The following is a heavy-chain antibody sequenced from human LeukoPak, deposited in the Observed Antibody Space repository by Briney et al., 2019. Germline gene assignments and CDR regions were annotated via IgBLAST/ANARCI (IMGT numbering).Heavy chain of an antibody. V-gene: IGHV3-9*01. Sequence: GGSLRLSCAASGFTFDDYAMHWVRQAPGKGLEWVSGISWNSGSIGYADSVKGRFTISRDNAKNSLYLQMNSLRAEDTALYYCAKDNDSSGYYPFFDYWGQGTQVTVSS. J-gene: IGHJ4*02. CDR3: AKDNDSSGYYPFFDY. D-gene: IGHD3-22*01. CDR2: ISWNSGSI. CDR1: GFTFDDYA.